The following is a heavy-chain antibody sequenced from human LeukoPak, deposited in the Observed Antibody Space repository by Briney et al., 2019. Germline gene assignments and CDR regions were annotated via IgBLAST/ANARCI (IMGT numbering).Heavy chain of an antibody. J-gene: IGHJ4*02. CDR3: ARADWNDGEIDY. Sequence: ASVEVSCKASGYTFTGYYMHWVRQAPGQGLEWMGWINPNSGGTNYAQKFQGRVTMTRDTSISTAYMELSRLRSDDTAVYYCARADWNDGEIDYWGQGTLVTVSS. D-gene: IGHD1-1*01. CDR1: GYTFTGYY. CDR2: INPNSGGT. V-gene: IGHV1-2*02.